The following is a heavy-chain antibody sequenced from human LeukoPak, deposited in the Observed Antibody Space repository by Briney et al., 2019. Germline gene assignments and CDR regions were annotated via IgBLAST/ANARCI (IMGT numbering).Heavy chain of an antibody. V-gene: IGHV4-34*01. Sequence: SETLSLTCAVYGGSFSGYYWSWVRQPPGKGLEWIGEINHSGSTNYNPSLKSRVTISVDTSKNQFSLKLSSVTAADTAVYHCSRVSYSCSFLGYYYYYMDVWGKGATVTVSS. CDR2: INHSGST. J-gene: IGHJ6*03. CDR1: GGSFSGYY. CDR3: SRVSYSCSFLGYYYYYMDV. D-gene: IGHD6-6*01.